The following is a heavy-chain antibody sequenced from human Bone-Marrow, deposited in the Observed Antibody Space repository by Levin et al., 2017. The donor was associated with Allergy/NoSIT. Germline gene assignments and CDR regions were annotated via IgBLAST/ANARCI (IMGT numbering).Heavy chain of an antibody. CDR3: ARVTHRIMITFGGVIPYYFDY. D-gene: IGHD3-16*02. Sequence: SETLSLTCTVSGGSISSYYWSWIRQPPGKGLEWIGYIYYSGSTNYNPSLTSRVTISVDTSKNQFSLRLSSVTAADTAVYYCARVTHRIMITFGGVIPYYFDYWGQGTLVTVSS. V-gene: IGHV4-59*01. CDR1: GGSISSYY. CDR2: IYYSGST. J-gene: IGHJ4*02.